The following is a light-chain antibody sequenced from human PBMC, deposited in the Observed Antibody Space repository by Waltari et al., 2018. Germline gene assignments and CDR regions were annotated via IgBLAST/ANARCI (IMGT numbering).Light chain of an antibody. V-gene: IGKV3-15*01. CDR3: QQYNNWPPLFT. J-gene: IGKJ3*01. Sequence: EIVMTQSPATLSVSPGERAHPPCKASQSVTTNLAWYQQKPGPAPRLLIYGASTRATGIPARFSGSGSGTEFTLTISGTQSGDFAIYYCQQYNNWPPLFTFGPGTRVDFK. CDR2: GAS. CDR1: QSVTTN.